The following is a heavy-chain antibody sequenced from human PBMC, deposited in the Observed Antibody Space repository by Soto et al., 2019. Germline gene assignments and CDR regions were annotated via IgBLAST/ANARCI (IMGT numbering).Heavy chain of an antibody. CDR1: GFTFSSYG. D-gene: IGHD3-3*01. Sequence: PGGSLRLSCAASGFTFSSYGMHWVRQAPGKGLEWVAVIWYDGSNKYYADSVKGRFTISRDNSKNTLYLQMNSLRAEDTAVYYCAREEIRIFGVVRRWFDPWGQGTLVTVSS. V-gene: IGHV3-33*01. J-gene: IGHJ5*02. CDR3: AREEIRIFGVVRRWFDP. CDR2: IWYDGSNK.